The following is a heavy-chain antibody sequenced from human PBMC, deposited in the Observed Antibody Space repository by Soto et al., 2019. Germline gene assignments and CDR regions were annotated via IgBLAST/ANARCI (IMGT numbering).Heavy chain of an antibody. CDR3: ARGSSGSVDLDY. CDR2: IGTAGDT. V-gene: IGHV3-13*01. CDR1: GLPLSSSD. D-gene: IGHD6-19*01. Sequence: EVQLVESGGGLVQPGGPLRLSCAASGLPLSSSDMPWVGQATGKGLEWVSAIGTAGDTYYPGSVKGRFTISRENAKNSLYLQMNSLRAGDTAVYYCARGSSGSVDLDYWGQGTLVTVSS. J-gene: IGHJ4*02.